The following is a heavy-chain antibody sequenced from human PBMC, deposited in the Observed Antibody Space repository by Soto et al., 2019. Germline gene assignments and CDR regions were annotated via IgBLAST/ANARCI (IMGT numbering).Heavy chain of an antibody. J-gene: IGHJ6*03. CDR1: GFSFSSYC. D-gene: IGHD3-3*01. V-gene: IGHV3-21*01. CDR3: ARVGRGSTPYYYSYMDV. Sequence: GGSLRLSCAASGFSFSSYCVHWVRQAPGKGLEWVSSISSSSSYIYYADSVKGRFTISRDNAKNSLYLQMNSLGAEDTAVYYCARVGRGSTPYYYSYMDVWGKGTTVTVSS. CDR2: ISSSSSYI.